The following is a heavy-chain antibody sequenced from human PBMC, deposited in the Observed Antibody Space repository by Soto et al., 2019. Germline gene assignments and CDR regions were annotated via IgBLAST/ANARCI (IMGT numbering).Heavy chain of an antibody. CDR1: GYTFRGYY. D-gene: IGHD5-12*01. J-gene: IGHJ6*02. V-gene: IGHV1-2*02. CDR3: ARGEYSGTLGTLDV. CDR2: INPNNGGR. Sequence: QVHLVQSGAEVKKPGASVKVSCKASGYTFRGYYMHWVRQAPGQGLEWMGWINPNNGGRDYAQNFQGRVTMTRDTSINTAYMELTRLTSDDTAVYYCARGEYSGTLGTLDVWGPGTTVTVSS.